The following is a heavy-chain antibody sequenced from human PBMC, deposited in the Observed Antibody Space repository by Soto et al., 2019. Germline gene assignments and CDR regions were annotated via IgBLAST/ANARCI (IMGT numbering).Heavy chain of an antibody. CDR1: GFTFSGSA. Sequence: QPGGSLRLSCAASGFTFSGSAMHWVRQASGKGLEWVGRIRSKANSYATAYAASVKGRFTISRDDSKNTAYLQMNSLKTEDTAVYYCTRHGEADGHGEWFDPWGQGTLVTVSS. CDR3: TRHGEADGHGEWFDP. V-gene: IGHV3-73*01. D-gene: IGHD6-13*01. CDR2: IRSKANSYAT. J-gene: IGHJ5*02.